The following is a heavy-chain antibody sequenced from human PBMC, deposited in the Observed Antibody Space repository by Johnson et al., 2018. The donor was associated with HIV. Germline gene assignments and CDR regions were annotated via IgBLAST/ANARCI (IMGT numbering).Heavy chain of an antibody. CDR3: AKDQHGPLVPTVMRDDAFDI. D-gene: IGHD5-12*01. J-gene: IGHJ3*02. V-gene: IGHV3-33*03. CDR1: GFTFSSYG. Sequence: QVQLLESGGGLVQPGGSLRLSCAASGFTFSSYGIHWVRQAPGKGLEWVAFIWHDGRDVYYAVSVKGRFTVSRDNSKNAVYLQMNSLGAGDTAVYYCAKDQHGPLVPTVMRDDAFDIWGQGTMVTVSS. CDR2: IWHDGRDV.